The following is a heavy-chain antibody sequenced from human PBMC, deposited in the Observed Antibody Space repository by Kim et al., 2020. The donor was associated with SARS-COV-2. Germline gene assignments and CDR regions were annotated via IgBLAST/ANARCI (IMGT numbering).Heavy chain of an antibody. CDR2: IGTAGDT. Sequence: GGSLRLSCAASGFTFSSYDMHWVRQTTGKGLEWVSVIGTAGDTYYPGSVKGRFTISRENAKNSLYLQMNSLRAGDTAVYYCARWGGYCSGGSCYIYGMDVWGQGTTVTVSS. CDR3: ARWGGYCSGGSCYIYGMDV. V-gene: IGHV3-13*04. J-gene: IGHJ6*02. CDR1: GFTFSSYD. D-gene: IGHD2-15*01.